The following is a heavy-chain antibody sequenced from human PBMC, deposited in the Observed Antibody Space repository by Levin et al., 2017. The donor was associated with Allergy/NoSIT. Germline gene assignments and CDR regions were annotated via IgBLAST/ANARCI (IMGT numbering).Heavy chain of an antibody. CDR1: GYTFTSYW. D-gene: IGHD6-13*01. J-gene: IGHJ6*02. CDR2: IYPGDSDA. CDR3: AKGHSSWSRGEHKYYYYDMDV. Sequence: GGSLRLSCEGSGYTFTSYWIGWVRQMPGKGLEWMGIIYPGDSDARYSPSFQGQVTISADKSTSTAYLQWSSLKASDTAMYYCAKGHSSWSRGEHKYYYYDMDVWGQGTTVTVSS. V-gene: IGHV5-51*01.